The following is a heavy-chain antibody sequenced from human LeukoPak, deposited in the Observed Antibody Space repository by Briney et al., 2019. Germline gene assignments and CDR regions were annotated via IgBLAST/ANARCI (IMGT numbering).Heavy chain of an antibody. J-gene: IGHJ5*02. CDR3: ARGGLGDYVSDWFDP. D-gene: IGHD4-17*01. Sequence: ASVKVSCKASGYTFTSYAISWVRQAPGQGLEWMGWISAYNGNTKYAQKVQGRVTMTTDTSTSTAYMELRSLRSDDTAVYYCARGGLGDYVSDWFDPWGQGTLVTVSS. V-gene: IGHV1-18*01. CDR1: GYTFTSYA. CDR2: ISAYNGNT.